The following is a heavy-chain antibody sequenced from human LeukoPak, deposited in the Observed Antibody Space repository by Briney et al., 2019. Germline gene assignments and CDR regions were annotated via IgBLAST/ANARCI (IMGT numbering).Heavy chain of an antibody. V-gene: IGHV1-2*04. D-gene: IGHD6-13*01. J-gene: IGHJ4*02. CDR1: GHTFTGYY. CDR2: INPNSGGT. CDR3: ARDSSSWYRPDSGGYDY. Sequence: ASVKVSCKASGHTFTGYYMHWVRQAPGQGLEWMGWINPNSGGTNYAQKFQGWVTMTRDTSISTAYMELSRLRSDGTAVYYCARDSSSWYRPDSGGYDYWGQGTLVTVSS.